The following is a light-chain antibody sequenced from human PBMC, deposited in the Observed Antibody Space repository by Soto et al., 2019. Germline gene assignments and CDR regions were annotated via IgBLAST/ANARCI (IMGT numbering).Light chain of an antibody. CDR1: SSDIGNYDY. J-gene: IGLJ2*01. Sequence: QSALTQPASVSGSPGQSITISCSGTSSDIGNYDYVSWYQQHPGKAPKLIICEVSNRSPGVSNRFSGSKSGNTASLTISGLRAEDEGDYYCSSYTITTTVLFGAGTKLTVL. V-gene: IGLV2-14*01. CDR3: SSYTITTTVL. CDR2: EVS.